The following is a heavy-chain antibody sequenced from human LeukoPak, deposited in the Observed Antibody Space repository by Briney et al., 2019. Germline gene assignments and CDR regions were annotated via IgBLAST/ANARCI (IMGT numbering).Heavy chain of an antibody. J-gene: IGHJ5*02. V-gene: IGHV3-11*04. CDR1: GGSFSGYY. CDR3: ARDARRFGEPRLFDP. CDR2: IGRSGTTI. Sequence: LSLTCAVYGGSFSGYYWSWIRQVPGKGLEWVSYIGRSGTTIHYADSVKGRFTISRDNAKNSLYLQMNSLRAEDTAVYYCARDARRFGEPRLFDPWGQRALVTVSS. D-gene: IGHD3-10*01.